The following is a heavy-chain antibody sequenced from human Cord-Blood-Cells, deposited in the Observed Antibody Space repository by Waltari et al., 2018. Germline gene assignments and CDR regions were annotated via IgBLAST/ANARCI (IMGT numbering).Heavy chain of an antibody. CDR3: ARGRHTEWLPYGY. CDR2: INPNSGGT. Sequence: QVQLVQSGAEVKKPGASVKVSCKASGYTFTGYYMHWVRQAPGQGLEWMGLINPNSGGTNYAQKFQGWVTRTRDTSISTAYMELSRLRSDDTAVYYCARGRHTEWLPYGYWGQGTLVTVSS. V-gene: IGHV1-2*04. D-gene: IGHD3-3*01. J-gene: IGHJ4*02. CDR1: GYTFTGYY.